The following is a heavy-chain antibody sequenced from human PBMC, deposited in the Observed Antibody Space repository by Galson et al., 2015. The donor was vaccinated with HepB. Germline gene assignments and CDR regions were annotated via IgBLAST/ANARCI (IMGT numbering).Heavy chain of an antibody. CDR3: ARFRTLVISSWYIGDYRDY. CDR1: GFTVSSNY. D-gene: IGHD6-13*01. V-gene: IGHV3-66*02. Sequence: SLRLSCAASGFTVSSNYMSWVRQAPGKGLEWVSVIYSGGSTYYADSVKSRFTISRDNSNNTLYLQMNSLRAEDTAVDYCARFRTLVISSWYIGDYRDYWDQGTLGTVSS. J-gene: IGHJ4*02. CDR2: IYSGGST.